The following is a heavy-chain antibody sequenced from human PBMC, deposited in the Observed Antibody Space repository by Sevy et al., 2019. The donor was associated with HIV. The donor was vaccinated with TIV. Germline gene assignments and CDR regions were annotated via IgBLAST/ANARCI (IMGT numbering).Heavy chain of an antibody. V-gene: IGHV3-30*18. J-gene: IGHJ4*02. CDR3: AKDGGHIDIDY. Sequence: GGSLRLSCAASGFTFKYHGMHWVRQAPGKGLEWLSLISIAGSNKYYADSVKGRFTISRDNAKNTVSVQMNSLRPEDTATYYCAKDGGHIDIDYWGQGILVTVSS. D-gene: IGHD2-15*01. CDR1: GFTFKYHG. CDR2: ISIAGSNK.